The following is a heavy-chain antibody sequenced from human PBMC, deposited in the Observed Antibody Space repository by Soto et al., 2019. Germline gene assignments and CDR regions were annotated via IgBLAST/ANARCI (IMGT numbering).Heavy chain of an antibody. CDR2: MNPNSGNT. V-gene: IGHV1-8*01. CDR3: ARVYSSGWYNYYYYYMDV. CDR1: GYTFTSYD. Sequence: ASVKVSCKASGYTFTSYDINWVRQATGQGLEWMGWMNPNSGNTGYAQKFQGRVTMTRNTSISTAYIELSSLGSEDTAVYYCARVYSSGWYNYYYYYMDVWGKGTTVTVSS. J-gene: IGHJ6*03. D-gene: IGHD6-19*01.